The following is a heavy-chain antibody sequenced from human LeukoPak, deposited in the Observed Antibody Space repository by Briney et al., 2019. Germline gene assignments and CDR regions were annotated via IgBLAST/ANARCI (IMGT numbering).Heavy chain of an antibody. D-gene: IGHD1-26*01. Sequence: GGSLRLSCAASGFTVSSNYMSWVRQAPGKGLEWVSGLTGSSGTAYYVGSVKGRFTVSRDDSKNTVYLQMSSLRVDDTAIYYCAKSGASPLYHMDVWGKGATVTVSS. CDR3: AKSGASPLYHMDV. J-gene: IGHJ6*03. V-gene: IGHV3-23*01. CDR2: LTGSSGTA. CDR1: GFTVSSNY.